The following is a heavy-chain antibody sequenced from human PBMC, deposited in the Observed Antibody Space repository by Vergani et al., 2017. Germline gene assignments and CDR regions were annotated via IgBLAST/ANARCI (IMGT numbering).Heavy chain of an antibody. J-gene: IGHJ4*02. CDR2: INPKSGGT. CDR1: GYTFTGYY. V-gene: IGHV1-2*02. CDR3: ATSDDYSNYGPKTQLGGFFDY. Sequence: QVQLVQSGAEVKKPGASVKVSCKASGYTFTGYYMHWVRQAPGQGLEWMGWINPKSGGTNYAQKFQGRVTMTRDTSISTAYMELSRLRSDDTAVYYCATSDDYSNYGPKTQLGGFFDYWGQGTLVTVSS. D-gene: IGHD4-11*01.